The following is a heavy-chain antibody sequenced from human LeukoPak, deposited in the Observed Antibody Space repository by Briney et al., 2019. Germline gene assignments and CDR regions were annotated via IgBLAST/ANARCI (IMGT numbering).Heavy chain of an antibody. Sequence: SETLSLTCTVSGGSISSGGYYWSWIRQHPGKGLEWIGYIYYSGSTYYNPSLKSRVTISVDTSKNQFSLKLSSVTAADTAVYYCARVAAVAGNFDYWGQGTLVTVSS. CDR2: IYYSGST. D-gene: IGHD6-19*01. J-gene: IGHJ4*02. CDR1: GGSISSGGYY. CDR3: ARVAAVAGNFDY. V-gene: IGHV4-31*03.